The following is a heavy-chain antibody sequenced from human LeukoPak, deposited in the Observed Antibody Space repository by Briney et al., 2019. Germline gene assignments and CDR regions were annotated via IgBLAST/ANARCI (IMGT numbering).Heavy chain of an antibody. D-gene: IGHD1-26*01. CDR1: GFTFSGSA. J-gene: IGHJ4*02. CDR2: IRSKANNYAT. CDR3: TRQDLVGATDY. V-gene: IGHV3-73*01. Sequence: GGSLRLSCAASGFTFSGSAMHWVRQASGKGLEWVSRIRSKANNYATAYAASVKGRFTISRDDSKSTVYLQMNSLKTEDTAVYYCTRQDLVGATDYWGQGTLVTVSS.